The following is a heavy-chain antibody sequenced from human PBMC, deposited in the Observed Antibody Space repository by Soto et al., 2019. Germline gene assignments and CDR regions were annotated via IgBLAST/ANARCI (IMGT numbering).Heavy chain of an antibody. CDR2: IGTAGDT. Sequence: GGSLRLSCAAFGFTFSSYDMHCVRQATGKGLEWVSAIGTAGDTYYPGSVKGRFTISRENAKNSLYLQMNSLRAGDTAVYYCERDKTPYGMDVWGQGTTVTVSS. J-gene: IGHJ6*02. V-gene: IGHV3-13*04. CDR1: GFTFSSYD. CDR3: ERDKTPYGMDV.